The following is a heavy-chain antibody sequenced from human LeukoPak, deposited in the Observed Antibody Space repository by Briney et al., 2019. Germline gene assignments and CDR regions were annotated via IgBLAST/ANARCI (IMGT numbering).Heavy chain of an antibody. V-gene: IGHV3-30*02. Sequence: GGSLRLSCAASGFTVSSNYMSWVRQAPGKGLEWVAFIRSDGSNKYYTDSVKGRFTISRDNSKNRLYLQMNSLSGEDTAVYYCAKEPYVCGGDCSPHQSFDYWGQGTLVTVSS. CDR3: AKEPYVCGGDCSPHQSFDY. D-gene: IGHD2-21*02. CDR2: IRSDGSNK. J-gene: IGHJ4*02. CDR1: GFTVSSNY.